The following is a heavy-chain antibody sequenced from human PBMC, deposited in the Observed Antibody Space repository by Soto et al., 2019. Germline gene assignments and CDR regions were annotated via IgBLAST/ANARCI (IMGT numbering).Heavy chain of an antibody. D-gene: IGHD3-22*01. J-gene: IGHJ5*02. V-gene: IGHV4-30-4*01. CDR2: IYYSGST. CDR3: ARDLYDSSGYYYRYNWFDP. Sequence: SETLSLTCTVSGGSISSGDYYWSWIRQPPGKGLEWIGYIYYSGSTYYNPSLKSRVTISVDTFKNQFSLKLSSVTAADTAVYYCARDLYDSSGYYYRYNWFDPWGQGTLVTVSS. CDR1: GGSISSGDYY.